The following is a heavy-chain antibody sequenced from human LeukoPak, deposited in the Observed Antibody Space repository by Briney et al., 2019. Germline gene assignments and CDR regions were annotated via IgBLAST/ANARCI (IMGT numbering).Heavy chain of an antibody. J-gene: IGHJ4*02. CDR2: IWYDGSNK. V-gene: IGHV3-33*01. CDR3: ARGVGWNYGSPVDY. D-gene: IGHD1-7*01. Sequence: PGRSLRLSCAASGFTFSSYGMHWVRQAPGKGLEWVAVIWYDGSNKYYADSVKGRFTISRDNSKNTLYLQMNSLRAEDTAVYYCARGVGWNYGSPVDYWGQGTLVTVSS. CDR1: GFTFSSYG.